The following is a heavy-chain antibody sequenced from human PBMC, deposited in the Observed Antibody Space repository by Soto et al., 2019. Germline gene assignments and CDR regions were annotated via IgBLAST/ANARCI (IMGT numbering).Heavy chain of an antibody. Sequence: QVQLQESGPGLVKPSETLSLTCTVFGGSIRNYYWSWVRRPPGKGLEWIGYVYNSGSTTYSPSFKSRVTISADTSRHQFSLQLTSVTAADTAVYYCPRESGGSYGAFDPWGQGTMVTVSS. CDR3: PRESGGSYGAFDP. V-gene: IGHV4-59*01. J-gene: IGHJ3*01. CDR1: GGSIRNYY. CDR2: VYNSGST. D-gene: IGHD1-26*01.